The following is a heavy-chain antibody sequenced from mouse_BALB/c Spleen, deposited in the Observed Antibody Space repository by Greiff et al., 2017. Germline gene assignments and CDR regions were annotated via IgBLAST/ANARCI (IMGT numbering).Heavy chain of an antibody. CDR3: ARSTMKNAMDY. CDR2: IYPGGGYT. V-gene: IGHV1-63*02. CDR1: GYTFTNYW. D-gene: IGHD2-4*01. Sequence: QVQLQQSGAELVRPGTSVKISCKASGYTFTNYWLGWVKQRPGHGLEWIGDIYPGGGYTNYNEKFKGKATLTADTSSSTAYMQLSSLTSEDSAVYFCARSTMKNAMDYWGQGTSVTVSS. J-gene: IGHJ4*01.